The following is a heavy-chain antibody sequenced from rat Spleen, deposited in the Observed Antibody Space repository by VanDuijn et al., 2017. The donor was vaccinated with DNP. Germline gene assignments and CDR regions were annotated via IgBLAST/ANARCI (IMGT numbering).Heavy chain of an antibody. Sequence: EVQLVESGGGLVQPGRSLKLSCAASGFTFSNYGMHWIRQAPTKGLEWVASISPSGGSTYYGDSVKGRFTISRDNAKSTLYLQMNSLRSEDMATYYCIRWNSGHFDYWGQGVMVTVSS. J-gene: IGHJ2*01. CDR1: GFTFSNYG. CDR3: IRWNSGHFDY. V-gene: IGHV5-19*01. CDR2: ISPSGGST. D-gene: IGHD4-3*01.